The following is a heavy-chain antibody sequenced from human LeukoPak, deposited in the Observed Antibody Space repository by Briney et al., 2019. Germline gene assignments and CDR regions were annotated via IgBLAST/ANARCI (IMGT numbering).Heavy chain of an antibody. J-gene: IGHJ3*02. Sequence: GGSLRLSCAASGFTFSSYAMHWVRQAPGKGLEWVAVISYDGSNKYYADSVKGRFTISRDNAKNSLYLQMNSLRAEDTAFYYCAKDIGTVTKHDAFDIWGQGTMVTVSS. D-gene: IGHD4-17*01. CDR2: ISYDGSNK. V-gene: IGHV3-30-3*01. CDR3: AKDIGTVTKHDAFDI. CDR1: GFTFSSYA.